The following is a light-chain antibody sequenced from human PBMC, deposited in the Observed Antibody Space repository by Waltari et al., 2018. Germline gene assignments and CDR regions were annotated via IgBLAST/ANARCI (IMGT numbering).Light chain of an antibody. CDR2: RNN. J-gene: IGLJ1*01. CDR1: NSNLGSTY. Sequence: QSVLTQPPSASGTPGQRVSISCSGSNSNLGSTYLYWYQQLPGMAPKLLIYRNNQRPAGVPDRVSGSKYGTSASLASSGLRSEDEAVYYCASWDDSHYVFGPGTKVTVL. CDR3: ASWDDSHYV. V-gene: IGLV1-47*01.